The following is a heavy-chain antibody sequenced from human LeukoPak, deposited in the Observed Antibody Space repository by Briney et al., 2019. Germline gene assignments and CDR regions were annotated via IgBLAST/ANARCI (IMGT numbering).Heavy chain of an antibody. J-gene: IGHJ4*02. V-gene: IGHV4-34*01. CDR1: GFTFSDYY. CDR3: ASGDNSSGYLFDY. Sequence: GSLRLSCAASGFTFSDYYMSWIRQPPGKGLEWIGEINHSGSTNYNPSLKSRVTISVDTSKNQFSLKLSSVTAADTAVYYCASGDNSSGYLFDYWGQGTLVTVSS. D-gene: IGHD3-22*01. CDR2: INHSGST.